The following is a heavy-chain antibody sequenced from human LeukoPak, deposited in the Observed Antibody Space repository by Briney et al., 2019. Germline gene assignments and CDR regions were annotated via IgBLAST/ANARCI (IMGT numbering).Heavy chain of an antibody. CDR3: ARVLAVAYAFDI. V-gene: IGHV4-59*12. D-gene: IGHD6-19*01. J-gene: IGHJ3*02. CDR2: IYYSGST. Sequence: SETLSLTCTVSGGPISSYYWSWIRQPPGKGLEWIGYIYYSGSTNYNPSLKSRVTISVDTSKNQFSLKLSSVTAADTAVYYCARVLAVAYAFDIWGQGTMVTVSS. CDR1: GGPISSYY.